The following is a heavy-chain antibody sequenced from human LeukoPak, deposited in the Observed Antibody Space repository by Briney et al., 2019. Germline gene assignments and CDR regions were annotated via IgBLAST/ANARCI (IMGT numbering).Heavy chain of an antibody. J-gene: IGHJ4*02. D-gene: IGHD1-1*01. CDR1: GFTFNNYG. Sequence: GGSLRLSCAASGFTFNNYGMHWVRQAPGKGLEWVAFIRYDGSTTTYADSVKGRFTVSRDNAKNTLYLQMNSLRAEDTAVYYCARERKYDSNFDYWGQGTLVTVSS. V-gene: IGHV3-30*02. CDR2: IRYDGSTT. CDR3: ARERKYDSNFDY.